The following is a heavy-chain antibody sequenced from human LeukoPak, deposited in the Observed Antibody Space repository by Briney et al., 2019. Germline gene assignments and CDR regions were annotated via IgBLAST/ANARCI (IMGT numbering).Heavy chain of an antibody. Sequence: GASVKVSCKASGSTFSSYAISWVRQAPGQGLEWMGGIIPIFGTANYAQKFQGRVTITTDESTSTAYMELSSLRSEDTAVYYCARDLLTMVRGVLDYWGQGTLVTVSS. CDR3: ARDLLTMVRGVLDY. CDR1: GSTFSSYA. V-gene: IGHV1-69*05. CDR2: IIPIFGTA. J-gene: IGHJ4*02. D-gene: IGHD3-10*01.